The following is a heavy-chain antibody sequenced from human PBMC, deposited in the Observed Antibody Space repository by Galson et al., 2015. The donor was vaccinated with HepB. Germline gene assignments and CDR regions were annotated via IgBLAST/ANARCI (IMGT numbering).Heavy chain of an antibody. D-gene: IGHD2-15*01. J-gene: IGHJ4*02. CDR3: AREDRSTYIVSFDY. V-gene: IGHV3-33*01. CDR1: GFTFSNYG. Sequence: SLRLSCAASGFTFSNYGMHWVRQAPGKGLEWVALIWKDGSNKYYADSVKGRFSISRDNSKNALYLQMNSLRAEDTAMYFCAREDRSTYIVSFDYWGQGALVTVSS. CDR2: IWKDGSNK.